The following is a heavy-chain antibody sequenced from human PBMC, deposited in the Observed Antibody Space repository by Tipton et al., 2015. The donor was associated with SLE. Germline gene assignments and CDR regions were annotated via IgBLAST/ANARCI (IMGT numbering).Heavy chain of an antibody. CDR1: GGSIRRFY. CDR3: AGGRALGTLVVVPGEFDY. V-gene: IGHV4-59*01. Sequence: TLSLTCTASGGSIRRFYWSWIRPPPGTGLEWIGYLHYSGRLNYNPSLKSRLNISLDTSKNELSLTLTSVTASDTATYYCAGGRALGTLVVVPGEFDYWGQGTLVTVSS. CDR2: LHYSGRL. D-gene: IGHD3-22*01. J-gene: IGHJ4*02.